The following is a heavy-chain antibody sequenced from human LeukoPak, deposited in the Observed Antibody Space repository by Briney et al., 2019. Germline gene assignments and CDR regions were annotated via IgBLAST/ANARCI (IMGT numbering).Heavy chain of an antibody. V-gene: IGHV3-21*01. CDR1: GFTFNNYT. CDR3: ARDGLPATVANWFDP. CDR2: IRRNGIYI. Sequence: PGGSLRLSCAASGFTFNNYTMNWVRQAPGKGLEWVSSIRRNGIYIKYVDSVKGRFTVSRDNAKNSLYLQMNSLRAEDTAVYYCARDGLPATVANWFDPWGQGTLVTVSS. D-gene: IGHD2-15*01. J-gene: IGHJ5*02.